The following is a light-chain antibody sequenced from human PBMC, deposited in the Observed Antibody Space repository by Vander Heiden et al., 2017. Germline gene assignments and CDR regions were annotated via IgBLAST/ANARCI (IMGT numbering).Light chain of an antibody. V-gene: IGKV3-11*01. Sequence: EIVLTQSPATLSLSPEERATISCSASQSVSSYLAWYQQKPCQAPRLLIYDASNRATRIPARSTRSGYGTDFTLTISSLDPEDFAVYYCQHGSNSPWITFGQGTRVEIK. J-gene: IGKJ5*01. CDR2: DAS. CDR3: QHGSNSPWIT. CDR1: QSVSSY.